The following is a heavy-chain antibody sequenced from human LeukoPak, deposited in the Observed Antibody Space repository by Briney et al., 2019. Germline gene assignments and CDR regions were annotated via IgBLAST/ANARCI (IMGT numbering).Heavy chain of an antibody. CDR2: INPNSGGT. V-gene: IGHV1-2*04. CDR1: GYTFTGYY. CDR3: AREGTYCSSTSCCPGGSYYYYGMDV. J-gene: IGHJ6*02. Sequence: GASVKVSCKASGYTFTGYYMHWVRQAPGQGLEWMGWINPNSGGTNYAQKFQGWVTMTRDTSISTAYMELSRLRSDDTAVYYCAREGTYCSSTSCCPGGSYYYYGMDVWGQGTTVTVSS. D-gene: IGHD2-2*01.